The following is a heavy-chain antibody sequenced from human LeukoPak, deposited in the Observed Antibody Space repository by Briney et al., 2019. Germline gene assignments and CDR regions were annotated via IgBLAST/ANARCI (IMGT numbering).Heavy chain of an antibody. CDR1: GYTFTGYY. Sequence: ASVKVSCKASGYTFTGYYMHWVRQAPGQGLEWMGWINPNSGGTNYAQKFQGRVTMTRDTSISTAYMELSRLRSDDTAVYYCAKDYRGYHDYYYMDVWGKGTTVTVSS. J-gene: IGHJ6*03. CDR2: INPNSGGT. CDR3: AKDYRGYHDYYYMDV. D-gene: IGHD1-26*01. V-gene: IGHV1-2*02.